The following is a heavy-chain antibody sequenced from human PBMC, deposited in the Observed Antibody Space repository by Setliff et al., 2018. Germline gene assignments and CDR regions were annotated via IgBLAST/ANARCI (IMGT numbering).Heavy chain of an antibody. CDR1: GGAITSSSYL. CDR3: ARHPLRWYDAFDV. J-gene: IGHJ3*01. Sequence: SETLSLTCTVSGGAITSSSYLWGWIRQTPGKGLEWIGSIYNTGNTYYNPSLKGRVTISVDTSKKQFPLKVTSLTAADTAVYFCARHPLRWYDAFDVWGQGTKVTVSS. CDR2: IYNTGNT. D-gene: IGHD4-17*01. V-gene: IGHV4-39*01.